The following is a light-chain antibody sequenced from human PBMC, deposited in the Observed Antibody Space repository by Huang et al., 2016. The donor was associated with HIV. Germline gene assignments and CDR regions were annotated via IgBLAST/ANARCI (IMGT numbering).Light chain of an antibody. V-gene: IGKV2-29*02. J-gene: IGKJ2*01. CDR3: MQGKQLPYT. CDR1: QGLLYREKIY. Sequence: DIVMTQTPLSLSVTPGQPASISCKSSQGLLYREKIYLYWYLQKPGQSPQLLIYELSNRFSGVPDRCSGSGSPTDFTLKISRVETEYVGVYYCMQGKQLPYTFGQGTRLEIK. CDR2: ELS.